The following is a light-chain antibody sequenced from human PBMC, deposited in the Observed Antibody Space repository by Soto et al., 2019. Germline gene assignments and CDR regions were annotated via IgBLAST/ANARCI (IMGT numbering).Light chain of an antibody. Sequence: VLTQSPGTLSLPPGERATLFCRAGQSVSSSDLAWYQQKPDQAPRLLIYGASSRATGIPDRFSGSGSGTDFTLTISSLEPEDVAVYYCHHYRNSPLTCGGGTKVEIK. CDR1: QSVSSSD. J-gene: IGKJ4*01. CDR3: HHYRNSPLT. V-gene: IGKV3-20*01. CDR2: GAS.